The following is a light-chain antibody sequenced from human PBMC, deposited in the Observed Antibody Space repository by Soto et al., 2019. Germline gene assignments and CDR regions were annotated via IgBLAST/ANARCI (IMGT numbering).Light chain of an antibody. V-gene: IGKV1-9*01. J-gene: IGKJ4*01. CDR3: QQLNSYPLT. CDR2: AAS. Sequence: DIQLTQSPSFLSASLGDRVTITCRASQDITSFLAWYQQKPGKAPKLLIYAASTLQSGVPSRFSGSGSGTEFTLTISSLQPEDFATYFCQQLNSYPLTFGGGTKVQIK. CDR1: QDITSF.